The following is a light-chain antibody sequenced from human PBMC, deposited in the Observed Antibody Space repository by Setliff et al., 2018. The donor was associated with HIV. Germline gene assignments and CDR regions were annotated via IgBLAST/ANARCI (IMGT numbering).Light chain of an antibody. V-gene: IGLV1-51*01. Sequence: QSVLTQPPSVSAAPGQKVAISCSGSSSNIGKNYVSWYQQLPGTAPKLLIYDTNKRPSEIPDRFSGSKSGTSATLGITGLQTGDEASYYCGTWDNSLSAVVFGGGTKVTVL. CDR1: SSNIGKNY. CDR3: GTWDNSLSAVV. J-gene: IGLJ3*02. CDR2: DTN.